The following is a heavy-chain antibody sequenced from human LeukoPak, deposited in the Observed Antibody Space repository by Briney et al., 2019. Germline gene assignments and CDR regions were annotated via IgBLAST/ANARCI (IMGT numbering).Heavy chain of an antibody. CDR2: IRGSGGVT. D-gene: IGHD1-26*01. Sequence: PGGSLRLSCAVSGFTLSSHAMSWVRQAPGKGLEWVSGIRGSGGVTYYADTVKGRFTISGDNSKNTLNLQMNSLRAEDAGVYFCAKGAPNYFDYWGQGTLVTVSS. J-gene: IGHJ4*02. V-gene: IGHV3-23*01. CDR3: AKGAPNYFDY. CDR1: GFTLSSHA.